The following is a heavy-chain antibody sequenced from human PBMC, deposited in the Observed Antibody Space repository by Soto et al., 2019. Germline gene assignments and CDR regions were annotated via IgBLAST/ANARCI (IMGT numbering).Heavy chain of an antibody. CDR2: ISGGGGVT. CDR1: GFTFSSYA. D-gene: IGHD3-3*02. CDR3: ATSGTFGATDS. J-gene: IGHJ4*02. Sequence: GGSLRLSCAAPGFTFSSYAMSWVRQAPGKGLEWVSGISGGGGVTYYADSVKGRFTIPRENSKNTLHLQMNSLRAEDTAVYYCATSGTFGATDSLGQASLVTVSS. V-gene: IGHV3-23*01.